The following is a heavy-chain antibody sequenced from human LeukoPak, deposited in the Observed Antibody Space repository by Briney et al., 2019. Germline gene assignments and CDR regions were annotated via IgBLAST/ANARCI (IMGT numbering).Heavy chain of an antibody. CDR3: STSPGDESDF. CDR1: GFTFINAW. Sequence: PGGSLRLSCAASGFTFINAWMTWVRQAPGKGLEWVGRIKSKTDGGTTDYAAPVKGRFSIPRDDSKNTLYLQMNSLKTEDTAVYYCSTSPGDESDFWGQGTLVTASS. V-gene: IGHV3-15*01. CDR2: IKSKTDGGTT. J-gene: IGHJ4*02. D-gene: IGHD2-21*01.